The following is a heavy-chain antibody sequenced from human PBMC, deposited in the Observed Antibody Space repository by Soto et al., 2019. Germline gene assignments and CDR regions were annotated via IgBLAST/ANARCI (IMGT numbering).Heavy chain of an antibody. CDR3: ASSSPFHY. V-gene: IGHV4-39*01. Sequence: PSETLSLTCTVSGDSITSNSYFCAWIRQPPGKGLEWIGSIYHSGTTYYNPSLKSRVTISVDRSKNQFSLKLTSVTAADTGVYYCASSSPFHYWGPGILVTVSS. CDR2: IYHSGTT. J-gene: IGHJ4*02. D-gene: IGHD6-6*01. CDR1: GDSITSNSYF.